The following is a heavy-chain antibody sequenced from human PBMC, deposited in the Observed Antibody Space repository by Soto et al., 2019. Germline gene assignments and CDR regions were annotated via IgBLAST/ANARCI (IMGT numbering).Heavy chain of an antibody. CDR2: IYYSGST. V-gene: IGHV4-59*01. Sequence: SETLSLTCTVSGGSISSYYWSWIRQPPGKGLEWIGYIYYSGSTNYNPSLKSRVTISVDTSKNQFSLKLSSVTAADTAVYYCARGNPLGYCSSTSCRYNWFDPWGQGTLVTVSS. CDR1: GGSISSYY. D-gene: IGHD2-2*01. J-gene: IGHJ5*02. CDR3: ARGNPLGYCSSTSCRYNWFDP.